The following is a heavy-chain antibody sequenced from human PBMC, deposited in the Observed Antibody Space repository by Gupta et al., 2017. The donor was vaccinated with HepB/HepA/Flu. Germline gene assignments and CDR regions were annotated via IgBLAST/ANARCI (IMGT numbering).Heavy chain of an antibody. Sequence: EVQLVESGGGLVKPGRSLRLSCTASGFTFGDYAMRWFRQAPGKGLEWVGFIRSKAYGGTKEYAASVKGRFTISRDDSKSIAYLQMKSLKTEDTAVYYCTREAGYYGSGSRDYWCQGTLVTVSS. CDR3: TREAGYYGSGSRDY. D-gene: IGHD3-10*01. J-gene: IGHJ4*02. V-gene: IGHV3-49*05. CDR1: GFTFGDYA. CDR2: IRSKAYGGTK.